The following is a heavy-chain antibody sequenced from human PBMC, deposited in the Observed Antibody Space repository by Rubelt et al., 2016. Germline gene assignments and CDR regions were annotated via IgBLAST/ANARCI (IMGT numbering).Heavy chain of an antibody. CDR3: ARAAGWFDP. J-gene: IGHJ5*02. Sequence: EVQLVESGGGFVQSGGSLRLSCAASGFPLSSYSMDWVRQVPGKGLEWVSVIHSVGSTHYEASVKGRFTISRDNSKNTLYLQMNSLGAEDTAVYYCARAAGWFDPWGQGTLVTASS. CDR1: GFPLSSYS. CDR2: IHSVGST. V-gene: IGHV3-66*01.